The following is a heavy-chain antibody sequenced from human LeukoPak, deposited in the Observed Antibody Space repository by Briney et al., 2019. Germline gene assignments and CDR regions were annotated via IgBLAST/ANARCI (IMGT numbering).Heavy chain of an antibody. J-gene: IGHJ4*02. CDR3: AREGTYYDFWSGFYWLDY. CDR2: IKQDGSEK. Sequence: GGSLRLSCAASGFTSSSYWMSRVRQAPGKGLEWVANIKQDGSEKYYVDSVKGRFTISRDNAKNSLYLQMNSLRAEDTAVYYCAREGTYYDFWSGFYWLDYWGQGTLVTVSS. V-gene: IGHV3-7*01. D-gene: IGHD3-3*01. CDR1: GFTSSSYW.